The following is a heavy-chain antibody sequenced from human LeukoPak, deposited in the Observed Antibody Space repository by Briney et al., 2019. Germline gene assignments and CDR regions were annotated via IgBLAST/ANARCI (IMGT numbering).Heavy chain of an antibody. CDR2: MNPNSGNT. CDR1: GYTFTSYD. D-gene: IGHD2-15*01. V-gene: IGHV1-8*01. J-gene: IGHJ5*02. CDR3: ASEYCSGGSCTDP. Sequence: ASVKVSCKASGYTFTSYDINWVRQATGQGLEWMGWMNPNSGNTGYAQKFQGRVTMTRDTSISTAYMELSSLRSEDTAVYYCASEYCSGGSCTDPWGQGTLATVSP.